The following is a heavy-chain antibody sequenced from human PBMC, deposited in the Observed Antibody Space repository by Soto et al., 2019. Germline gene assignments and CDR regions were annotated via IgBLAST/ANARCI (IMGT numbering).Heavy chain of an antibody. CDR1: GFTVSSNY. D-gene: IGHD2-2*01. J-gene: IGHJ4*02. Sequence: GGSLRLSCAASGFTVSSNYMSWVRQAPGKGLEWVSVIYSGGGTYYADPVKGRFTISRDNSKNTLYLQMNSLRAEDTAVYYCARDYLVVPHRVIDYWGQGTLVTVSS. CDR2: IYSGGGT. CDR3: ARDYLVVPHRVIDY. V-gene: IGHV3-66*01.